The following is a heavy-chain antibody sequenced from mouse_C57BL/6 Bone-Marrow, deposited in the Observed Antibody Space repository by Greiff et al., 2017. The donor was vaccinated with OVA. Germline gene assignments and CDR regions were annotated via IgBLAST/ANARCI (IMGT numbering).Heavy chain of an antibody. Sequence: VQLQQPGTELVKPGASVKLSCKASGYTFTSYWMHWVKQRPGQGLEWIGNINPSNGVTNYNAKFKSKATLTVDKSSSTAYMQLSSLTAEDSAVYYCARSAYGSSLDWFAYWGQGTLVTVSA. D-gene: IGHD1-1*01. CDR2: INPSNGVT. V-gene: IGHV1-53*01. CDR1: GYTFTSYW. CDR3: ARSAYGSSLDWFAY. J-gene: IGHJ3*01.